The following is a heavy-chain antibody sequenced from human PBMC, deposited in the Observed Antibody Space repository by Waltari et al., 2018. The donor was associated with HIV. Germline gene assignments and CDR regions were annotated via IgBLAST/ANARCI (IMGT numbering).Heavy chain of an antibody. CDR1: GGSFSGHF. Sequence: VHLQQWGAGLLKPSETLSLTCAVYGGSFSGHFCSWIRQPPGKGLEWIGEINHSGSTNYNPSLKSQVTMSVDTSKKQFSLKVNSVTAADTAVYYCARGVGSNRYYYYGMDVWGQGTTVTVSS. CDR3: ARGVGSNRYYYYGMDV. CDR2: INHSGST. D-gene: IGHD4-4*01. V-gene: IGHV4-34*01. J-gene: IGHJ6*02.